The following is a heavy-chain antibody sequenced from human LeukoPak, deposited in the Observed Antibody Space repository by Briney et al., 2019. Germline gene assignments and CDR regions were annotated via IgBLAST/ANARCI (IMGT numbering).Heavy chain of an antibody. CDR3: ARREGGYGDYPDNWFDP. V-gene: IGHV4-39*01. Sequence: SETLSLTCTVSGGSISSSSYYWGWIRQPRGKGLEWIGSIYYSGSTYYNPSLKSRVTISVDTSKNQFSLKLSSVTAADTAVYYCARREGGYGDYPDNWFDPWGQGTLVTVSS. CDR2: IYYSGST. J-gene: IGHJ5*02. D-gene: IGHD4-17*01. CDR1: GGSISSSSYY.